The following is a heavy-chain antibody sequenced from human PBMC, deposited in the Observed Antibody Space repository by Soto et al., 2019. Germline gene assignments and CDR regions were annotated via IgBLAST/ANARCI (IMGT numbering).Heavy chain of an antibody. CDR3: ARIGSVSANFDY. CDR1: GFTFSSYA. CDR2: ICDTGGCT. D-gene: IGHD2-21*01. V-gene: IGHV3-23*01. Sequence: WGSLRLSCAASGFTFSSYAMAWVRQAPGKGLEWVSSICDTGGCTYYADSVKGRFTFSRDNSKNTMLLQMNSLRAEDTAVYYCARIGSVSANFDYWGLGTLVSVSS. J-gene: IGHJ4*02.